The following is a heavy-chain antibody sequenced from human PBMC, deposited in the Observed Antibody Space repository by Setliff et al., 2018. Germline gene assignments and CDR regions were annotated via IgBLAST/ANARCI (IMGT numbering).Heavy chain of an antibody. CDR1: GYTFTNYG. CDR3: ARDGVAVPGSQDY. CDR2: ISAYNGNT. D-gene: IGHD6-19*01. Sequence: ASVKVSCKASGYTFTNYGVTWVRQAPGQGLEWMGWISAYNGNTNYAQKFQGRVTMTTDTSTATAYMELRSLRFDDTAMYYCARDGVAVPGSQDYWGQGTLVTVSS. J-gene: IGHJ4*02. V-gene: IGHV1-18*01.